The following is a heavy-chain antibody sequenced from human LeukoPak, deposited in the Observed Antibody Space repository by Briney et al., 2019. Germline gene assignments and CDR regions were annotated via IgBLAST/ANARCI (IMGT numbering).Heavy chain of an antibody. CDR1: GFTFSSYA. Sequence: PGGSLRLSCAASGFTFSSYAMSWVRQAPGKGLEWVSAISGSGGSTYYADSEKGRFTISRDNSKNTLYLQMNSLRAEDTAVYYCAKTGRIVQWPTTLDYWGQGTLVTVSS. D-gene: IGHD2-8*01. CDR3: AKTGRIVQWPTTLDY. CDR2: ISGSGGST. J-gene: IGHJ4*02. V-gene: IGHV3-23*01.